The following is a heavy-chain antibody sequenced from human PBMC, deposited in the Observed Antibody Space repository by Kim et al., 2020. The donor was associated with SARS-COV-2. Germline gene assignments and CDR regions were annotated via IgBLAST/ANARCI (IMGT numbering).Heavy chain of an antibody. Sequence: GGSLRLSCAASGFTFSSYTIHWVRQAPDKGLEWVAAMSADGITKYYADSVRGRFAISRDNSKNTLYLQMNSLRAEDTAVYSCAREGALVLTTSAVGGMDGWGQGNTDTVSS. CDR2: MSADGITK. V-gene: IGHV3-30*09. CDR3: AREGALVLTTSAVGGMDG. CDR1: GFTFSSYT. D-gene: IGHD3-22*01. J-gene: IGHJ6*02.